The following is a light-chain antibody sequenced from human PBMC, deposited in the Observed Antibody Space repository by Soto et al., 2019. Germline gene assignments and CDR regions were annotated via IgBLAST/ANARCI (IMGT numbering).Light chain of an antibody. CDR3: QQYYNCPPLT. J-gene: IGKJ4*01. CDR2: GAS. Sequence: EIVMTQSPATLSLSPGDRATLSCRASQTISNHLAWYHQRPGQPPRLLIYGASTRAPSVPARFSGSASGTEFSLPISCLESEDVGVYYCQQYYNCPPLTFGGGTRVEIK. V-gene: IGKV3-15*01. CDR1: QTISNH.